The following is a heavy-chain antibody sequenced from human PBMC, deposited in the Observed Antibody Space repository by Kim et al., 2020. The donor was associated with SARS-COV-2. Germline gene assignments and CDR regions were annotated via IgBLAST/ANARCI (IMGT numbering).Heavy chain of an antibody. D-gene: IGHD3-16*01. Sequence: YSTSLKTRLTISKDTSKNQVVLTMTNMDPVDTATYYCARSFGGWLQNFDYWGQGTLVTVSS. J-gene: IGHJ4*02. CDR3: ARSFGGWLQNFDY. V-gene: IGHV2-70*01.